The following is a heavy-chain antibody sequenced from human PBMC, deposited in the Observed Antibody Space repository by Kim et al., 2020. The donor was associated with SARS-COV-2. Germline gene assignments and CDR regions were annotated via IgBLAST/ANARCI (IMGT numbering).Heavy chain of an antibody. V-gene: IGHV4-39*07. D-gene: IGHD3-10*01. CDR1: GGSISSSSYY. CDR2: IYYSGST. CDR3: ARVLLLNTRGSGSYYNYYYYGMDV. J-gene: IGHJ6*02. Sequence: SETLSLTCTVSGGSISSSSYYWGWIRQPPGKGLEWIGSIYYSGSTYYNPSLKSRVTISVDTSKNQFSLKLSSVTAADTAVYYCARVLLLNTRGSGSYYNYYYYGMDVWGQGTTVTVSS.